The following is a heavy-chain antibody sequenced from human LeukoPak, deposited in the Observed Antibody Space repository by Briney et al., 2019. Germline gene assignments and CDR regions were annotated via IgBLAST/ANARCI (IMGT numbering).Heavy chain of an antibody. V-gene: IGHV3-66*02. CDR1: GFTVSSTY. J-gene: IGHJ4*02. CDR2: LYSGGTT. Sequence: GGSLRLSCAASGFTVSSTYMSWVRQAPGKGLEWVSVLYSGGTTYYADSVKGRFAISRDNSKNTLYLQMNSLRAEDTAVYYCARDSNYDYWGQGTLVTVSS. D-gene: IGHD6-13*01. CDR3: ARDSNYDY.